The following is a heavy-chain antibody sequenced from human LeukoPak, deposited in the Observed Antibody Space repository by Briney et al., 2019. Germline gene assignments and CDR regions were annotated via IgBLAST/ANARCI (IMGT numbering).Heavy chain of an antibody. CDR3: ARDRGSLSGAFDI. Sequence: SETLSLTCTVSGGSISNYYWSWIRQPPGKALEWIGYIYYSGSTSYNPSLKSRGTISLDTSNNQFSLRLSSVTAADTAVYYCARDRGSLSGAFDIWGRGTGVTVSS. J-gene: IGHJ3*02. CDR2: IYYSGST. CDR1: GGSISNYY. D-gene: IGHD5-12*01. V-gene: IGHV4-59*01.